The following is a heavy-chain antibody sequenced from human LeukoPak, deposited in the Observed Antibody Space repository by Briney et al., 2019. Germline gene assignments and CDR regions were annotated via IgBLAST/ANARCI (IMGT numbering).Heavy chain of an antibody. CDR2: IYYSGST. V-gene: IGHV4-59*08. J-gene: IGHJ4*02. CDR1: GGSISSYY. D-gene: IGHD6-19*01. Sequence: SETLSLTCTVSGGSISSYYWNWIRQPPGKGLEWIGNIYYSGSTNYNPSLKSRVTISADTSKNQFSLRLSFVTAADTAVYYCASNKGQWLFSDWGQGTLVTVSS. CDR3: ASNKGQWLFSD.